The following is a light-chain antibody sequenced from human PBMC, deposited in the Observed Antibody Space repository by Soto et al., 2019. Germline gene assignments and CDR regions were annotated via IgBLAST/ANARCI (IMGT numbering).Light chain of an antibody. Sequence: IQLTQSPSSLSASVGERVTITCRASQGISSFLAWYQQEPGKAPKLLISGATTLQSGVPSRFSGSGSGTNFTLTISSLQPEDFATYYCQQFKSYVSVGQVTRLEIK. CDR2: GAT. CDR3: QQFKSYVS. J-gene: IGKJ5*01. V-gene: IGKV1-9*01. CDR1: QGISSF.